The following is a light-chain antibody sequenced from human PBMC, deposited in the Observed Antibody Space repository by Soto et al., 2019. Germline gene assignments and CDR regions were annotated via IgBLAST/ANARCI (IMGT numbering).Light chain of an antibody. Sequence: EIVLTQSPGTLSLSPGERATLSCRASQSVSSTYLAWYQQKPGQAPRLLIYGASNRATGIPDRFSGSGSGTDFTLTISRLEPEYFAVYYCQQYGGPRWTFGQGTRVDI. CDR2: GAS. CDR3: QQYGGPRWT. CDR1: QSVSSTY. V-gene: IGKV3-20*01. J-gene: IGKJ1*01.